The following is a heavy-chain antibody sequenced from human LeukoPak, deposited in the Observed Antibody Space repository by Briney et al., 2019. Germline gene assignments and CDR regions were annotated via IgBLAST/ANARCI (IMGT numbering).Heavy chain of an antibody. CDR3: ARVRLRYFDWLLFEDFDY. V-gene: IGHV1-18*01. CDR2: ISAYNGNT. CDR1: GYTFTSYG. Sequence: GASVKVSCKASGYTFTSYGISWVRQAPGQGLEWMGWISAYNGNTNYAQKLQGRVTMTTDTSTSTAYMELRSLRSDDTAVYYCARVRLRYFDWLLFEDFDYWGQGTLVTVSS. D-gene: IGHD3-9*01. J-gene: IGHJ4*02.